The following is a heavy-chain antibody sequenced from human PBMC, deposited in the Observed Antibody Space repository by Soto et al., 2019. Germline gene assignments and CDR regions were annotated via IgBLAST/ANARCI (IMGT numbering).Heavy chain of an antibody. CDR3: EILTLAGTWAMGV. V-gene: IGHV4-39*01. Sequence: QRQLQESGPGLVKPSETLSLTCTVSGGSINTYSFYWGWIRQPPGKGLEWIGSIFYSGSTYYNPSLESRVTISIDTSNNQFSLNLNPVTAADSAVYYCEILTLAGTWAMGVWGQGTTVTGSS. D-gene: IGHD6-19*01. CDR1: GGSINTYSFY. CDR2: IFYSGST. J-gene: IGHJ6*02.